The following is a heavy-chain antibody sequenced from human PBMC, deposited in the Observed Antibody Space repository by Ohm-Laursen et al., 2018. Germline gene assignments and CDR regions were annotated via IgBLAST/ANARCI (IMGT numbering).Heavy chain of an antibody. V-gene: IGHV4-59*01. CDR3: ARAREWELLRADDAFDI. D-gene: IGHD1-26*01. Sequence: GTLSLTCTVSGDSISSYYWSWIRQPPGKGLEWIGYIYYSGRTNYNPSLKSRVTISVDTSKNQFSLKLSSVTAADTAVYYCARAREWELLRADDAFDIWGQGTMVTVSS. J-gene: IGHJ3*02. CDR2: IYYSGRT. CDR1: GDSISSYY.